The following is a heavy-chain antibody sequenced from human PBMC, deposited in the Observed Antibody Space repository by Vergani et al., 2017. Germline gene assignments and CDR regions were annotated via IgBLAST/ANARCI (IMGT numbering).Heavy chain of an antibody. V-gene: IGHV3-33*01. J-gene: IGHJ4*02. CDR1: GFTFSSYG. CDR3: ARAAEGCPPAAPFDY. D-gene: IGHD2-15*01. CDR2: IWYGGSNK. Sequence: QVQLVESGGGVVQPGRSLRLSCAASGFTFSSYGMHWVRQAPGKGLEWVAVIWYGGSNKYYADSVKGRFTIARDTSKNTLYLQMNSRRAEDTAVYYCARAAEGCPPAAPFDYWGQGTLVTVSS.